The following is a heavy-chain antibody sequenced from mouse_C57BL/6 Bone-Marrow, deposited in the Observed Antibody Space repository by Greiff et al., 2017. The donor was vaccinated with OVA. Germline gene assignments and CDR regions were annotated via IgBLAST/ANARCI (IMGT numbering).Heavy chain of an antibody. Sequence: VQLKESGPELVKPGASVKISCKASGYSFTDYNMNWVKQSNGKSLEWIGVINPNYGTTSYNQKFKGKATLTVDQSSSTAYMQLHSLTSEDSAVYYCAFYYGSSYSYCDVWGTGTTVTVSS. CDR1: GYSFTDYN. CDR3: AFYYGSSYSYCDV. V-gene: IGHV1-39*01. D-gene: IGHD1-1*01. CDR2: INPNYGTT. J-gene: IGHJ1*03.